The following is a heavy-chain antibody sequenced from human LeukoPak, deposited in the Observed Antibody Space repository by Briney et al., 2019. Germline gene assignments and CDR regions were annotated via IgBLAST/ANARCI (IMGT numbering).Heavy chain of an antibody. CDR1: GFTFSSYA. J-gene: IGHJ6*03. CDR3: ARDGDGSGSYYYPQYYYYMDV. V-gene: IGHV3-64*01. Sequence: GGSLRPSCAASGFTFSSYAMHWVRQAPGKGLEYVSAISSNGGSTYYANPVKGRFTISRDNSKNTLYLQMGSLRAEDMAVYYCARDGDGSGSYYYPQYYYYMDVWGKGTTVTVSS. CDR2: ISSNGGST. D-gene: IGHD3-10*01.